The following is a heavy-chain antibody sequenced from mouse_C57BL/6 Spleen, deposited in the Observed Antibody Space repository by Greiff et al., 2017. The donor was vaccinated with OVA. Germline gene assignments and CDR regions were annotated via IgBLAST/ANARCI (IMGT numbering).Heavy chain of an antibody. CDR3: ARLGPGAMDY. Sequence: DVMLVESGGGLVKPGGSLKLSCAASGFTFSDYGMHWVRQAPGKGLEWVAYISSGSSTIYYADTVKGRFTISRDNAKNTLFLQMTSLRSEATAMYYCARLGPGAMDYWGQGTSVTVSS. J-gene: IGHJ4*01. CDR1: GFTFSDYG. CDR2: ISSGSSTI. V-gene: IGHV5-17*01. D-gene: IGHD4-1*01.